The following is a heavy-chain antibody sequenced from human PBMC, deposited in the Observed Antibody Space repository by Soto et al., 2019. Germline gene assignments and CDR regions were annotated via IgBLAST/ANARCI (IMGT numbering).Heavy chain of an antibody. J-gene: IGHJ6*02. CDR1: GFAVSSNY. D-gene: IGHD1-7*01. V-gene: IGHV3-66*01. CDR2: IHSGGDT. Sequence: EVQLVESGGDLVQPGGSLRLSCTASGFAVSSNYVTWVRQAPGMGLEWVSVIHSGGDTHYADSVRGRFTISRDNSKNTLYLQMNSLRAEDTAVYYCARSRTGTTYGGMDVWGQGTTVTVS. CDR3: ARSRTGTTYGGMDV.